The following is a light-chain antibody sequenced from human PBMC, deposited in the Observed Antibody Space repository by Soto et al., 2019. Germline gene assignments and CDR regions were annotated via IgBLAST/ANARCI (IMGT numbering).Light chain of an antibody. Sequence: QAVVTQPASVSGSPGQSITISCTGTSSDVGGYKYVSWYQHHPGKAPKLMIYEVSNRPSGVSDRFSGSKSGNTASLTISGLQAEDEADYYCFSFRISSYVFGTGTKLTVL. CDR3: FSFRISSYV. V-gene: IGLV2-14*01. CDR1: SSDVGGYKY. J-gene: IGLJ1*01. CDR2: EVS.